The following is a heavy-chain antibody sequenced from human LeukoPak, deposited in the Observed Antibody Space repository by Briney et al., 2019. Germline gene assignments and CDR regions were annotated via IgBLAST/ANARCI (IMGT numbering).Heavy chain of an antibody. CDR1: GYTFTGYY. Sequence: GATVKVSCKASGYTFTGYYMHWVRQAPGQGLEWMGRINPNSGGTNYAQKFRGRVTMTRDTSITTAYMELSRLRSDDTAVYYCARASSGSYLLDYWGQGTLVTVSS. CDR3: ARASSGSYLLDY. V-gene: IGHV1-2*06. J-gene: IGHJ4*02. CDR2: INPNSGGT. D-gene: IGHD1-26*01.